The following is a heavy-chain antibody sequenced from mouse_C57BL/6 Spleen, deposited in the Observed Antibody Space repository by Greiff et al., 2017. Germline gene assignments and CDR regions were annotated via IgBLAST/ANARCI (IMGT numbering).Heavy chain of an antibody. CDR1: GFTFSDYE. J-gene: IGHJ3*01. CDR2: ISRCSSAI. V-gene: IGHV5-17*01. Sequence: EVKLVESGGGLVKPGGSLKLSCAASGFTFSDYEMHWVSQAPGKGLEWVAYISRCSSAIYYADTVKGRVTISRDNAKDTLCLQMTSLRSEDTAMFYCARSWDAWFAYWGQGTLLTVSA. D-gene: IGHD4-1*01. CDR3: ARSWDAWFAY.